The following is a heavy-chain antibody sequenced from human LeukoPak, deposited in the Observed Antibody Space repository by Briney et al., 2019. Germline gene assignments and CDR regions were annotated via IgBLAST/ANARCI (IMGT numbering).Heavy chain of an antibody. Sequence: SETLSLTCIVSGTSISGYYWSWIRRPPGKGLEWIGYTYSSGSTNYNPSLKSRVTMSTDTSKKQISLKLSSVTAADTAVYYCARHYYDSSGYLRSFDHWGQGTLVTISS. CDR2: TYSSGST. CDR3: ARHYYDSSGYLRSFDH. J-gene: IGHJ4*02. D-gene: IGHD3-22*01. V-gene: IGHV4-59*08. CDR1: GTSISGYY.